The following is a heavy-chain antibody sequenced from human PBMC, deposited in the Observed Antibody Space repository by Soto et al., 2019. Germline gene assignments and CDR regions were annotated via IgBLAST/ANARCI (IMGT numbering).Heavy chain of an antibody. CDR1: GFTFSSYW. Sequence: GGSLRLSSAASGFTFSSYWMSWVRQAPGKGLEWVANIKQDGSEKYYVDSVKGRFTISRDNAKDSLYLQMNSLRAEDTAIYYCARDYSNPRGRFDPWGQGTLVTVSS. J-gene: IGHJ5*02. CDR3: ARDYSNPRGRFDP. D-gene: IGHD4-4*01. CDR2: IKQDGSEK. V-gene: IGHV3-7*01.